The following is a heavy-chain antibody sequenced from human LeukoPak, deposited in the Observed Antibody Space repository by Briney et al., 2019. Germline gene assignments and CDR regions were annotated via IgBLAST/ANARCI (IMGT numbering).Heavy chain of an antibody. J-gene: IGHJ5*02. CDR2: ISSSSSTI. Sequence: PGGSLRLSCAASGFTFNSYSMNWVRQAPGKGLEWVSYISSSSSTIYYADSVKGRFTISRDNSKNTLFLSMNSLRAEDSAVYYCAREGISIFGIPRRGWFDPCGQGTLVTVSS. CDR3: AREGISIFGIPRRGWFDP. CDR1: GFTFNSYS. D-gene: IGHD3-3*01. V-gene: IGHV3-48*01.